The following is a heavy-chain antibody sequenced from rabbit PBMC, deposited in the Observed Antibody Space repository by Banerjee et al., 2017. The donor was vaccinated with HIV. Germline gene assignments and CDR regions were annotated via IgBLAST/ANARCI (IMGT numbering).Heavy chain of an antibody. CDR1: GIDFSSYG. CDR3: VRDFYYTYGYAGYAYATPLDL. CDR2: IDPVFGST. V-gene: IGHV1S7*01. Sequence: QELVESGGGLVQPGESLKLSCKASGIDFSSYGVSWVRQAPGKGLEWIGYIDPVFGSTYYASWVNGRFTISSHNAQNTLYLQLNSLTAADTATYFCVRDFYYTYGYAGYAYATPLDLWGPGTLVTVS. D-gene: IGHD6-1*01. J-gene: IGHJ6*01.